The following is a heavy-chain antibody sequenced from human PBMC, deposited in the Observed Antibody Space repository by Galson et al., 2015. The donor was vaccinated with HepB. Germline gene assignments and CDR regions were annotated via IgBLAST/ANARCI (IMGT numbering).Heavy chain of an antibody. CDR3: ARDFDYYDSSGYYPPGW. CDR1: GYTFTSYG. CDR2: ISAYNGNT. V-gene: IGHV1-18*01. Sequence: SVKVSCKASGYTFTSYGISWVRQAPGQGLEWMGWISAYNGNTNYAQKLQGRVTMTTDTSTSTAYMELRSLRSDDTAVYYCARDFDYYDSSGYYPPGWWGQGTLVTVSS. D-gene: IGHD3-22*01. J-gene: IGHJ4*02.